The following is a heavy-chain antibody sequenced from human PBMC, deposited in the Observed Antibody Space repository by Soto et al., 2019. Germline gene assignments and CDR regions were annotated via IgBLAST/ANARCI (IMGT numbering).Heavy chain of an antibody. CDR1: GFTFSSYG. CDR2: ISYDGSNK. CDR3: ARDGDSTGFYTWYFDL. D-gene: IGHD3-22*01. Sequence: QVQLVESGGGVVQPGRSLRLSCAASGFTFSSYGIHCVRQAPGMGLEWVPLISYDGSNKYYADSVKGRFTISRDNSKNALYLKMNSLRAEDTAVYYCARDGDSTGFYTWYFDLWGRGTLVTVSS. J-gene: IGHJ2*01. V-gene: IGHV3-30-3*01.